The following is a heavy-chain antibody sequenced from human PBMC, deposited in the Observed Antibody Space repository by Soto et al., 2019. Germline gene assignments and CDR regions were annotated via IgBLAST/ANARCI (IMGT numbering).Heavy chain of an antibody. CDR1: GDSISSSRYY. CDR2: VYYSGTT. Sequence: SETLSLTCTVSGDSISSSRYYWGWIRQSPGKGLEWIGSVYYSGTTYYNPSLKSRVTMSVDTSKNQFSLTLNSVTAADTAVFYCARQAPILGASNVWFDPWGQGTLVTASA. V-gene: IGHV4-39*01. D-gene: IGHD1-26*01. CDR3: ARQAPILGASNVWFDP. J-gene: IGHJ5*02.